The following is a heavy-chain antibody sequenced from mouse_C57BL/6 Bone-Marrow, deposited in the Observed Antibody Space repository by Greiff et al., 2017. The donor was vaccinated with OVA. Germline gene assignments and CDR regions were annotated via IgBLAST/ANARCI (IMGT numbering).Heavy chain of an antibody. CDR1: GYTFTSYW. CDR3: ARFPYSNYSWFAY. Sequence: QVQLQQPGAELVKPGASVKMSCKASGYTFTSYWITWVKQRPGQGLEWIGDIYPGSGSTNYNEKFKRKATLTVDTSSSTAYMQLSSLTSEDSAVYYCARFPYSNYSWFAYWGQGTLVTVSA. V-gene: IGHV1-55*01. CDR2: IYPGSGST. J-gene: IGHJ3*01. D-gene: IGHD2-5*01.